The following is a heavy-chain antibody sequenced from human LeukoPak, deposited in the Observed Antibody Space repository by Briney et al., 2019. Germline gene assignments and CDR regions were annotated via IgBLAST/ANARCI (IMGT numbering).Heavy chain of an antibody. J-gene: IGHJ4*02. CDR1: GGSMRDHY. D-gene: IGHD3-3*01. CDR2: VQSTGKT. CDR3: ARGGVTLFGVQPQLEF. Sequence: SETLSLTCSVSGGSMRDHYWNWIRQSPGKALEWIGYVQSTGKTNYNPSLKRRVNMSIDTSKNQFSLRLSAVTAADTAVYYCARGGVTLFGVQPQLEFWGQGTLVLVSS. V-gene: IGHV4-59*11.